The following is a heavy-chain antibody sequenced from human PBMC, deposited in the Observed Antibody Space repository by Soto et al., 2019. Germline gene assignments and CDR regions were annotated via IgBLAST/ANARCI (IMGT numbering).Heavy chain of an antibody. Sequence: EVQLVESGGGLVQPGRSLRLSCAASGFTFDDYAMHWVRQAPGKGLEWVSGTSWNVGSIAYADSVKGRFTISRDNAKNSLYPQMNSLRAEDTALYYCAKGVAGWYYFDYWGQGTLVTVSS. CDR2: TSWNVGSI. D-gene: IGHD3-3*01. CDR3: AKGVAGWYYFDY. V-gene: IGHV3-9*01. CDR1: GFTFDDYA. J-gene: IGHJ4*02.